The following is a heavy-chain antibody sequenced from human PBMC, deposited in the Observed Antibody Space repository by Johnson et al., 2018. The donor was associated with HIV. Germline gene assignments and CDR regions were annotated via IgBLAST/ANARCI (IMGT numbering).Heavy chain of an antibody. V-gene: IGHV3-20*04. CDR1: GFTFDDYG. D-gene: IGHD1-26*01. CDR3: ARASVQWELRDYDAFDI. J-gene: IGHJ3*02. CDR2: LNWNGGST. Sequence: VQLVESGGGVVRPGGSLRLSCAASGFTFDDYGMSWVRQAPGKGLEWVSGLNWNGGSTGYADSVKGRGTISRDNAKNSLYLQMNGLRAEDTALYYCARASVQWELRDYDAFDIWGQGTMVTVSS.